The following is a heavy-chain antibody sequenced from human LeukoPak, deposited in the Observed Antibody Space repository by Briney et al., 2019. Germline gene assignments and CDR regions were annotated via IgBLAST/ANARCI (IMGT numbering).Heavy chain of an antibody. CDR3: ARGNDLDF. V-gene: IGHV4-61*02. Sequence: SQTLSLTCTVSGGSISSGSYYWSWIRQPAGKGLEWIGRIYTSGSTNYNPSLKSRVTISVDTSKNQFSLKLSSVTAADTAVYYCARGNDLDFWGQGTLVTASS. J-gene: IGHJ4*02. CDR1: GGSISSGSYY. CDR2: IYTSGST. D-gene: IGHD3-16*01.